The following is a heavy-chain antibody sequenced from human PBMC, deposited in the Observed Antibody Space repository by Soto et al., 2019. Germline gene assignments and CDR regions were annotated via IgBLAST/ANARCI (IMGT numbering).Heavy chain of an antibody. Sequence: GGSLRLSCAASGFSASDHYMEWVRQAPGKGLEWVGRIRNKANSYTTQYAASVEGRFTISRDDPDNSVYLQMNSLKTEDTAVYYCARGIYAGPYYYGMDVWGQGTTVTVSS. CDR2: IRNKANSYTT. V-gene: IGHV3-72*01. CDR3: ARGIYAGPYYYGMDV. J-gene: IGHJ6*02. CDR1: GFSASDHY. D-gene: IGHD5-12*01.